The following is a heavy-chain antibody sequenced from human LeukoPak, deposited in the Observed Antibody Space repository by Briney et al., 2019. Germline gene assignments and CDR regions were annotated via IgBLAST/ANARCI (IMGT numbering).Heavy chain of an antibody. CDR1: GGSFSGYY. D-gene: IGHD5-24*01. CDR2: INHSGST. J-gene: IGHJ4*02. Sequence: SETLSLTCAVYGGSFSGYYWSWIRQPPGKGLEWIGEINHSGSTSYNPSLKSRVTISVDTSKNQFSLKLSSVTAADTAVYYCARGGMATSFDYWGQGTLVTVSS. V-gene: IGHV4-34*01. CDR3: ARGGMATSFDY.